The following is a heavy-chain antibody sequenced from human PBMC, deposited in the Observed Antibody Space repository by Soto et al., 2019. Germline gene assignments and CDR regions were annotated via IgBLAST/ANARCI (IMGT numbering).Heavy chain of an antibody. J-gene: IGHJ4*02. CDR1: GFSLTTRPVG. V-gene: IGHV2-5*02. D-gene: IGHD1-1*01. Sequence: GSGPTLVNPTQTLTLTCTFSGFSLTTRPVGVGWIRQPPGQALEWLALIYWDDDKRYNPSLKTRVTITKDTSKNQVVLTMTNMDPVDTATYYCAHRRLYNGAWNEGTFDYWGQGALVTVSS. CDR3: AHRRLYNGAWNEGTFDY. CDR2: IYWDDDK.